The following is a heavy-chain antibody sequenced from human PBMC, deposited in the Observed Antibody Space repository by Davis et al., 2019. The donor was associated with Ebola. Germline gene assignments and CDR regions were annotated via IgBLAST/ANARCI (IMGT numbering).Heavy chain of an antibody. D-gene: IGHD5/OR15-5a*01. V-gene: IGHV3-21*01. Sequence: SVKGRFTISRDNAKNSLTLQMNSLGGEDTAVYYCARGRRLPADAFHIWGQGTMVTASS. CDR3: ARGRRLPADAFHI. J-gene: IGHJ3*02.